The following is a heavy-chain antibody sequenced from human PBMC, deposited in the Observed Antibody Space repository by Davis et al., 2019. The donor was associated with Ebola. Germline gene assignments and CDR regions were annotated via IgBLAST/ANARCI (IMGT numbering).Heavy chain of an antibody. CDR2: ISGSGRT. D-gene: IGHD2-21*01. CDR3: SRFGEGTY. V-gene: IGHV4-59*11. J-gene: IGHJ4*02. CDR1: DASISGHY. Sequence: PSETLSLTCTVSDASISGHYWNWFRQPPGKGLEWIGFISGSGRTSYNPSLKSRVPISADTSKKQFSLNLSPVTAADTAVYFCSRFGEGTYWGQGTLVTVSS.